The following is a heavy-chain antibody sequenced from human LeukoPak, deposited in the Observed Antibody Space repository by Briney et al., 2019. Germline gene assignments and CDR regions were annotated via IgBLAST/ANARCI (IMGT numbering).Heavy chain of an antibody. CDR3: ARTYSGNYYYYYMDV. Sequence: PSETLSLTCAVYGGSFSGYYWSWIRQPPGKGLEWIGEINHSGSTNYNPSLKSRVTISVDTSKNQFSLKLSSVTAADTAVYYCARTYSGNYYYYYMDVWGKGTTVTVSS. V-gene: IGHV4-34*01. CDR2: INHSGST. CDR1: GGSFSGYY. D-gene: IGHD6-13*01. J-gene: IGHJ6*03.